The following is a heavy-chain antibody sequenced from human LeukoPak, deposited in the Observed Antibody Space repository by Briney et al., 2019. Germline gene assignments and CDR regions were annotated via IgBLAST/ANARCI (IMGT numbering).Heavy chain of an antibody. CDR3: ARSRYYYDSSGSYYFDY. CDR2: IYYSGST. V-gene: IGHV4-59*01. D-gene: IGHD3-22*01. CDR1: GGSISSYY. J-gene: IGHJ4*02. Sequence: SETLSLTCTVSGGSISSYYWSWIRQPPGKGLEWIGYIYYSGSTNYNPSLKSRVTISVDTSKNQFSLKLSSVTAADTAVYYCARSRYYYDSSGSYYFDYWGQGTLVTVSS.